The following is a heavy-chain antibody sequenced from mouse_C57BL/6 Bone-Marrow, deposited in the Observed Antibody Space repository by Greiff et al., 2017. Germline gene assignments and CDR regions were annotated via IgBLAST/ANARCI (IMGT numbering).Heavy chain of an antibody. CDR1: GFTFSDYY. J-gene: IGHJ3*01. CDR2: ISNGGGST. V-gene: IGHV5-12*01. D-gene: IGHD2-1*01. CDR3: AREGVYYASFAY. Sequence: EVKLVESGGGLVQPGGSLKLSCAASGFTFSDYYMYWVRQTPEKRLEWVAYISNGGGSTYYPDTVKGRFTISRDNAKNTLYLQMSRLKSEDTAMYYCAREGVYYASFAYWGQGTLVTVYA.